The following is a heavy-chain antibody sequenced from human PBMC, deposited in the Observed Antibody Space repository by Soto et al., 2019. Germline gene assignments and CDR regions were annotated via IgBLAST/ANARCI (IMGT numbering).Heavy chain of an antibody. Sequence: QVQLVESGGGVVQPGRSLRLSCAASGFTLSSYGKHWVRQAPGKGLEWVAVIWYDGRNKYYADSVQGRFTISRDNSNNTLYLQMNSLRAEDTAVYFCARDRDPMSTVTEVDYWGQGTLVTVSS. J-gene: IGHJ4*02. V-gene: IGHV3-33*01. CDR1: GFTLSSYG. CDR3: ARDRDPMSTVTEVDY. D-gene: IGHD4-17*01. CDR2: IWYDGRNK.